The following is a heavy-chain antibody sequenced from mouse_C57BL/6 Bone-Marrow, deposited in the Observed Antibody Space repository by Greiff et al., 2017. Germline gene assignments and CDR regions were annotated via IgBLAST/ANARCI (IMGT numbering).Heavy chain of an antibody. CDR1: GFTFSSYG. CDR3: ARLGYYGSSYFDY. Sequence: EVKVVESGGDLVKPGGSLKLSCAASGFTFSSYGMSWVRQTPDTRLEWVATISSGGSYTYYPDSVKGRFTISRDNAKNTLYLHMSSLKSEDTAMYYWARLGYYGSSYFDYWGQGTTLTVSS. D-gene: IGHD1-1*01. J-gene: IGHJ2*01. CDR2: ISSGGSYT. V-gene: IGHV5-6*01.